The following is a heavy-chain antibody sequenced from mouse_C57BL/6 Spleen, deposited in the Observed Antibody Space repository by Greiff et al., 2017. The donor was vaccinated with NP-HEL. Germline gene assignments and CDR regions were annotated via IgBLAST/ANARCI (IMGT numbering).Heavy chain of an antibody. D-gene: IGHD4-1*01. CDR1: GFTFSSYG. J-gene: IGHJ1*03. CDR3: ARQGTGTKDFDV. CDR2: ISSGGSYT. Sequence: DVKLVESGGDLVKPGGSLKLSCAASGFTFSSYGMSWVRQTPDKRLEWVATISSGGSYTYYPDRVKGRFTISRDNAKNTLYLQMSSLKSEDTAMYYCARQGTGTKDFDVWGTGTTVTVSS. V-gene: IGHV5-6*02.